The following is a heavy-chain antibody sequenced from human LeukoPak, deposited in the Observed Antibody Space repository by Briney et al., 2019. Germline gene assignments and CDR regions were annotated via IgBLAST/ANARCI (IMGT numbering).Heavy chain of an antibody. J-gene: IGHJ6*02. Sequence: GGSLRLSCAASGFTFDDYAMHWVRQAPGKGLEWVSGISWNSGSIGYADSVKGRFTISRDNAKNSLYLQMNSLRAEDTALYYCAKDGNWHYHYGMDVWGQGTTVTVSS. D-gene: IGHD1-20*01. CDR1: GFTFDDYA. CDR2: ISWNSGSI. CDR3: AKDGNWHYHYGMDV. V-gene: IGHV3-9*01.